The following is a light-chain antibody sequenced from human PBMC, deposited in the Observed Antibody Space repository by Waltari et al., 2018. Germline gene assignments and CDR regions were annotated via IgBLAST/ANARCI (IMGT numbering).Light chain of an antibody. CDR1: TGAVTSGQF. V-gene: IGLV7-46*01. CDR2: DTS. Sequence: QVVVTQEPSLTVSPGGTVPPPCGSSTGAVTSGQFPYWFLQKPGQAPRTLVYDTSNKHSWTPARFSGSLLGGKAALTLSGAQPEDEAEYYCSVSYSGHVIFGGGTKLTVL. CDR3: SVSYSGHVI. J-gene: IGLJ2*01.